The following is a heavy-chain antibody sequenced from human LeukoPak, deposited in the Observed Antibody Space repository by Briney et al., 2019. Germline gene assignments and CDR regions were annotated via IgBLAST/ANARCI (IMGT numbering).Heavy chain of an antibody. CDR1: GDSISTYY. V-gene: IGHV4-38-2*02. CDR2: IYHSGST. J-gene: IGHJ4*02. Sequence: PPETLSLTCTVSGDSISTYYWSWIRQPPGKGLEWIGSIYHSGSTYYNPSLKSRVTISVDTSKNQFSLKLSSVTAADTAVYYCARDLGLYYYDSSGYFDYWGQGTLVTVSS. CDR3: ARDLGLYYYDSSGYFDY. D-gene: IGHD3-22*01.